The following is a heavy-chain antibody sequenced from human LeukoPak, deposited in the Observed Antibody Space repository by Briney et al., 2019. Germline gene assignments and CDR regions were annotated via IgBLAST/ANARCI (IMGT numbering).Heavy chain of an antibody. CDR3: ARVVTAAGTVGYYYYMDV. V-gene: IGHV4-61*02. J-gene: IGHJ6*03. D-gene: IGHD6-13*01. CDR1: GGSIGSGSYY. CDR2: IYTSGST. Sequence: SETLSLTCTVSGGSIGSGSYYWSWIRQPAGKGLEWIGRIYTSGSTNYNPSLKSRVTISVDTSKNQFSLKLSSVTAADTAVYYCARVVTAAGTVGYYYYMDVWGKGTTVTVSS.